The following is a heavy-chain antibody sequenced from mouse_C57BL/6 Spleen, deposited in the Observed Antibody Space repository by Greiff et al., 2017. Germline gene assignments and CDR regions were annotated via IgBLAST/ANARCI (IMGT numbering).Heavy chain of an antibody. D-gene: IGHD1-1*01. CDR2: IYPRDGST. J-gene: IGHJ3*01. CDR1: GYTFTSYD. V-gene: IGHV1-85*01. CDR3: GRGITTVVERAWFAY. Sequence: QVQLQQSGPELVKPGASVKLSCKASGYTFTSYDINWVKQRPGKGLEWIGWIYPRDGSTKYNEKFKGKATLTVDTSSSTAYMELHSRTSEDAAVYFCGRGITTVVERAWFAYWGQGTLVTVSA.